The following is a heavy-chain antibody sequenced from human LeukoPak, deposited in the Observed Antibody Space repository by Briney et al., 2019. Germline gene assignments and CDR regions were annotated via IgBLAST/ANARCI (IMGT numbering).Heavy chain of an antibody. D-gene: IGHD6-19*01. J-gene: IGHJ5*01. V-gene: IGHV3-23*01. CDR3: AKPISGGLAVTADWFHP. Sequence: GGSLRLSCAASGFACSFYAMSWLRQPPGKGLEWVSTINANGGTTSYAASVRGRFTISRDNSKNTLYLQVNTLRADDTATYYCAKPISGGLAVTADWFHPWGQGTLVVVSS. CDR2: INANGGTT. CDR1: GFACSFYA.